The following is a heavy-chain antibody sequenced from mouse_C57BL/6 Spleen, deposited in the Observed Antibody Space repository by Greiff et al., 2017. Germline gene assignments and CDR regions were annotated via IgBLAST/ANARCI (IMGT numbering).Heavy chain of an antibody. Sequence: EVQVVESGGDLVKPGGSLKLSCAASGFTFSSYGMSWVRQTPDKRLEWVATISSGGSYTYYPDSVKGRFTISRDNAKNTLYLQMSSLKSEDTAMYYCARQTTVVATRYYFDYWGQGTTLTVSS. CDR1: GFTFSSYG. D-gene: IGHD1-1*01. CDR2: ISSGGSYT. CDR3: ARQTTVVATRYYFDY. J-gene: IGHJ2*01. V-gene: IGHV5-6*01.